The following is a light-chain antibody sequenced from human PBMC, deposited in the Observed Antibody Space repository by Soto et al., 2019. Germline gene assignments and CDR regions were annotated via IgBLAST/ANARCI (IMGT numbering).Light chain of an antibody. CDR1: QTISSW. Sequence: DIQMTQSPSTLSGSVGDRVTITCRASQTISSWLAWYQQKPGKAPKLLIYKASTLKGGAPSRFSGSGSGTEFTLTISSLQPDDFATYYCQHYNSYSEAFGQGTKVDIK. CDR3: QHYNSYSEA. V-gene: IGKV1-5*03. J-gene: IGKJ1*01. CDR2: KAS.